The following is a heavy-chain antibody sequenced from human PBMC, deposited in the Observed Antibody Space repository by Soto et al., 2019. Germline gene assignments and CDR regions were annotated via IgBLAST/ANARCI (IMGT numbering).Heavy chain of an antibody. D-gene: IGHD6-19*01. CDR1: GGTFSRYA. Sequence: SVNDSCKASGGTFSRYAISWVRQARGPGREWMGGIIPIDGTANYTQKIQSRVTITANESTRTAYFELTSLTAEDTAVYYCARQTGRAVAASVNWFDPWGQGTLVTVSS. CDR3: ARQTGRAVAASVNWFDP. J-gene: IGHJ5*02. V-gene: IGHV1-69*13. CDR2: IIPIDGTA.